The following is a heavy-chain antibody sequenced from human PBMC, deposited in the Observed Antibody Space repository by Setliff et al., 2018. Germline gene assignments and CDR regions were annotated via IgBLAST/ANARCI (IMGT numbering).Heavy chain of an antibody. D-gene: IGHD2-15*01. CDR2: ISSYNDVT. Sequence: ASVKVSCKASGYSFSDSAVNWVRQAPGKGLEWVGWISSYNDVTTYAQRFQGRVTLTKDTSTSAAYMELRSLRSDDSAVYYCAISTLSICSGGSCPNAFDVWGQGTMVTVS. CDR3: AISTLSICSGGSCPNAFDV. V-gene: IGHV1-18*01. CDR1: GYSFSDSA. J-gene: IGHJ3*01.